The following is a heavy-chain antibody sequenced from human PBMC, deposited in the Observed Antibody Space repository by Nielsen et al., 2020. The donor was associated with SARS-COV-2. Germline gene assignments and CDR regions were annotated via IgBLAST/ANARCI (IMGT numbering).Heavy chain of an antibody. D-gene: IGHD5-12*01. CDR2: ISGSGGST. CDR1: GFTFSSYA. J-gene: IGHJ4*02. CDR3: AKVKIAGYEPTYYFDY. Sequence: GESLKISCAASGFTFSSYAMSWVRQAPGKGLEWVSAISGSGGSTYYADSVKGRFTISRDNSKNTLYLQMNSLRAEDTAVYYCAKVKIAGYEPTYYFDYWGQGTLVTVSS. V-gene: IGHV3-23*01.